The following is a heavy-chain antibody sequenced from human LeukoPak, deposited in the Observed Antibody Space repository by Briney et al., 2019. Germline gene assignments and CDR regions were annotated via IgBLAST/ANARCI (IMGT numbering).Heavy chain of an antibody. Sequence: ASVKVSCKASGYTFTSYDINWVRQATGQGLEWMGWMNPNSGNTGYAQKFQGRVTITRNTSISTAYMELSSLRSEDTAVYYCARCGYYDFWSGYSYNWFDPWGQGTLVTVSS. CDR2: MNPNSGNT. J-gene: IGHJ5*02. CDR3: ARCGYYDFWSGYSYNWFDP. V-gene: IGHV1-8*03. D-gene: IGHD3-3*01. CDR1: GYTFTSYD.